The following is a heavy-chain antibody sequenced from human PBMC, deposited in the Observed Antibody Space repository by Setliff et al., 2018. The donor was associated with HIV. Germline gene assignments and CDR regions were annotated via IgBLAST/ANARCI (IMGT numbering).Heavy chain of an antibody. V-gene: IGHV3-30*01. D-gene: IGHD3-10*01. CDR1: GFTFSSYA. J-gene: IGHJ6*02. CDR3: ARSVIGYYYYGMDV. CDR2: ISYDGSNK. Sequence: LRLSCAASGFTFSSYAMHWVRQAPGKGLEWVAVISYDGSNKYYADSVKGRFTIPRDNSKNTLYLQMNSLRAEDTAVYYCARSVIGYYYYGMDVWGQGTLVTVSS.